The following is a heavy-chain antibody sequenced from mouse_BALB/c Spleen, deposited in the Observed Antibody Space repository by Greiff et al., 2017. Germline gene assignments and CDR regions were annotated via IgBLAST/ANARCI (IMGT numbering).Heavy chain of an antibody. J-gene: IGHJ3*01. D-gene: IGHD1-1*01. V-gene: IGHV2-9*02. Sequence: VQLKESGPGLVAPSQSLSITCTVSGFSLTSYGVHWVRQPPGKGLEWLGVIWAGGSTNYNSALMSRLSISKDNSKSQVFLKMNSLQTDDTAMYYCAKSLYGSSYRGFAYWGQGTLVTVSA. CDR2: IWAGGST. CDR1: GFSLTSYG. CDR3: AKSLYGSSYRGFAY.